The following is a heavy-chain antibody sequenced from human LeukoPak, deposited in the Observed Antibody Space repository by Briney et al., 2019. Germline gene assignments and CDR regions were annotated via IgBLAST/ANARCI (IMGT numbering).Heavy chain of an antibody. CDR2: IYYSGST. CDR3: ARVRYSSSCLTFDY. CDR1: GGSISSYY. J-gene: IGHJ4*02. V-gene: IGHV4-59*08. D-gene: IGHD6-13*01. Sequence: SETLSLTCTVSGGSISSYYWSWIRQPPGKGLEWIGYIYYSGSTNYKPSLKSRVTISVDTSKNQFSLKLSSVTAADTAVYYCARVRYSSSCLTFDYWGQGTLVTVSS.